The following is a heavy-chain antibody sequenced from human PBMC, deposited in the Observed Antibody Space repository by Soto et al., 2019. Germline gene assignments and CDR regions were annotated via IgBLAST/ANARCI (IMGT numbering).Heavy chain of an antibody. Sequence: SVKVSCKASGFTFTRSAVQWVRQARGQRLEWIGWMVVGSGDTDYAQKFQERVTITRDMSTSTAYMELSSLRCEDTAVYYCAAGGACLGYYYYGMEVWGQGTTVTVSS. CDR2: MVVGSGDT. D-gene: IGHD2-21*02. J-gene: IGHJ6*02. CDR1: GFTFTRSA. V-gene: IGHV1-58*01. CDR3: AAGGACLGYYYYGMEV.